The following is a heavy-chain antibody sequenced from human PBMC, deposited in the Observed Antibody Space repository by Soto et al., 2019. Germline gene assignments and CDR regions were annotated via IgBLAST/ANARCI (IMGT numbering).Heavy chain of an antibody. CDR1: GYTFTSYY. J-gene: IGHJ6*02. CDR2: INPSGGST. CDR3: ARESSSPSNYYYYYGMDV. D-gene: IGHD6-6*01. V-gene: IGHV1-46*01. Sequence: QVQLVQSGAEVKKPGASVKVSCKASGYTFTSYYMHWVRQAPGQGLEWMGIINPSGGSTSYAQKLQGRVTMTRDTSTSTVYMELSSLRSEDTAVYYCARESSSPSNYYYYYGMDVWGQGTTVTVSS.